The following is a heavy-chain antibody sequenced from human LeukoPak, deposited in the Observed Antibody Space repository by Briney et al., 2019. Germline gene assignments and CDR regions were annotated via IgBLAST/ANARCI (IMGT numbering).Heavy chain of an antibody. CDR1: GFTFSSYS. CDR2: ISSSSSYI. Sequence: GGSLRLSCAASGFTFSSYSMNWVRQAPGKGLEWVSSISSSSSYIYYADSVKGRFTISRDNAKNSLYLQMNSLRAEDTAVYFCARTGREYQLLWWFDPWGQGTLVTVSS. CDR3: ARTGREYQLLWWFDP. D-gene: IGHD2-2*01. J-gene: IGHJ5*02. V-gene: IGHV3-21*01.